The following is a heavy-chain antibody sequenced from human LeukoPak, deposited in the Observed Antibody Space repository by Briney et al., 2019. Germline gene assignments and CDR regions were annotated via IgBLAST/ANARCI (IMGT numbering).Heavy chain of an antibody. CDR3: ARTAARRFDY. V-gene: IGHV1-46*01. J-gene: IGHJ4*02. CDR1: GYTFPSYF. D-gene: IGHD6-6*01. CDR2: INPTGGST. Sequence: ASVKVSCTASGYTFPSYFMHWVRQAPGQGLEWMGIINPTGGSTTYAQKFQGRVTMTRDTSTSTVYMELSSLRSDDTAVYYCARTAARRFDYWGQGILVTVSS.